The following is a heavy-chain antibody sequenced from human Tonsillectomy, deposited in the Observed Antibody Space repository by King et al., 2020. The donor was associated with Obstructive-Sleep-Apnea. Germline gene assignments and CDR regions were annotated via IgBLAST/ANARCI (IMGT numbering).Heavy chain of an antibody. CDR1: GFTFSSYS. CDR3: AREPTSMVRGVVGMDV. D-gene: IGHD3-10*01. CDR2: ISSSSTTI. J-gene: IGHJ6*02. V-gene: IGHV3-48*01. Sequence: VQLVESGGGLVQPGGSLRLSCAASGFTFSSYSMNWVRQAPGKGLEWISYISSSSTTIYYADSVRGRFTISRDNAKNSLYLQMNSLRAEDTAVYYCAREPTSMVRGVVGMDVWGQGTTVTVSS.